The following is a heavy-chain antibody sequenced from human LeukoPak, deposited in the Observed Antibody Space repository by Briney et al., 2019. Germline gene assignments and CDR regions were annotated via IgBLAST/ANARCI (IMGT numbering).Heavy chain of an antibody. D-gene: IGHD3-10*01. CDR2: INPNSGGT. CDR1: GYTFTGYY. V-gene: IGHV1-2*02. Sequence: ASVKVSCKASGYTFTGYYMHWVRQAPGQGLEWMGWINPNSGGTNYAQKFQGRVTMTRDTSISTAYMELSRLRSDDTAVYYCARDGLITMVRGVIRWFDPWGQGTLVTVSS. J-gene: IGHJ5*02. CDR3: ARDGLITMVRGVIRWFDP.